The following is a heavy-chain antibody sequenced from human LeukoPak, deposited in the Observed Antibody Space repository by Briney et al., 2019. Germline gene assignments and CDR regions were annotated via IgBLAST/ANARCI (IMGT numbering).Heavy chain of an antibody. Sequence: ASVKVSCRASGYTFTSYGISWVRQAPGQGLEWMGWISAYNGNTNYAQKLQGRVTMTTDTSTSTAYMGLRSLRSDDTAVYYCAVGAHVAAFDIWGQETMVTVSS. CDR3: AVGAHVAAFDI. D-gene: IGHD3-16*01. CDR1: GYTFTSYG. CDR2: ISAYNGNT. V-gene: IGHV1-18*01. J-gene: IGHJ3*02.